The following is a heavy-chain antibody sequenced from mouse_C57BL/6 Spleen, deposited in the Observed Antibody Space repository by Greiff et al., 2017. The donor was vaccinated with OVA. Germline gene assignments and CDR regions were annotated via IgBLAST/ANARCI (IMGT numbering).Heavy chain of an antibody. D-gene: IGHD1-1*01. CDR1: GYTFTDYN. J-gene: IGHJ4*01. Sequence: EVKLVESGPELVKPGASVKIPCKASGYTFTDYNMDWVKQSHGKSLEWIGDINPNNGGTIYNQKFKGKATLTVDKSSSTAYMELRSLTSEDTAVYYCARGDYYYYGSSPYYYAMDYWGQGTSVTVSS. CDR2: INPNNGGT. V-gene: IGHV1-18*01. CDR3: ARGDYYYYGSSPYYYAMDY.